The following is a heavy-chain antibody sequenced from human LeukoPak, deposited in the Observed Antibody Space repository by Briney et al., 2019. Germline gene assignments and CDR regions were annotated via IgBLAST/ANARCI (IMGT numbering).Heavy chain of an antibody. CDR1: GFTFSIYW. V-gene: IGHV3-7*01. CDR3: ARIRPGNYFDY. CDR2: IKEDGSEE. Sequence: PGGSLRLSCTASGFTFSIYWMSWVRQAPGKGLEWVASIKEDGSEEHYVDSVKGRFTISRDNARNSVHVQMNSLRAEDTAVYFRARIRPGNYFDYWGQGALVTVSS. J-gene: IGHJ4*02. D-gene: IGHD6-6*01.